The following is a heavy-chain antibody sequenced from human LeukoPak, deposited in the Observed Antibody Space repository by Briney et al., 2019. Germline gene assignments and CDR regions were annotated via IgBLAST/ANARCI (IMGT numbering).Heavy chain of an antibody. D-gene: IGHD5-18*01. CDR2: ISGSGGST. CDR3: AKRGPIQLCLNH. Sequence: PGGSLRLSCAASGFTFSSYNMNWVSQAPGKGLEWVSAISGSGGSTYYAESVKGRFTISRDNSKNTLYLQMNSLRAEDTAVYYCAKRGPIQLCLNHWGQGTLVTVSS. J-gene: IGHJ4*02. V-gene: IGHV3-23*01. CDR1: GFTFSSYN.